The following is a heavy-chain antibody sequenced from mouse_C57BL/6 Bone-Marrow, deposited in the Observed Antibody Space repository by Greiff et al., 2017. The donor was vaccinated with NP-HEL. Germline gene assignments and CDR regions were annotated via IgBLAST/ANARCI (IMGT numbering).Heavy chain of an antibody. D-gene: IGHD2-3*01. J-gene: IGHJ2*01. CDR1: GFTFSSYA. CDR2: ISDGGSYT. Sequence: EVKLVESGGGLVKPGGSLKLSCAASGFTFSSYAMSWVRQTPEKRLEWVATISDGGSYTYYPDNVKGRFTISRDNAKNNLYLQMSHLKSEDTAMYYCARDQGIYDGYYVGYFDYWGQGTTLTVSS. CDR3: ARDQGIYDGYYVGYFDY. V-gene: IGHV5-4*01.